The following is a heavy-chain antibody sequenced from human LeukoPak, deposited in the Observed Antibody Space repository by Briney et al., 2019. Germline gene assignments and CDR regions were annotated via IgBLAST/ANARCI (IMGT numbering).Heavy chain of an antibody. V-gene: IGHV3-7*01. J-gene: IGHJ4*02. CDR2: IKQDGSEK. Sequence: GGSLRLSCAASGFTFSNYWMSWVRQAPGKGLEWVANIKQDGSEKYYVDSVKGRFTISRDNAKNSLYLQMNSLRAEDTAVYYCARERWAAAGYYFDYWGQGTLVTVSS. CDR3: ARERWAAAGYYFDY. CDR1: GFTFSNYW. D-gene: IGHD6-13*01.